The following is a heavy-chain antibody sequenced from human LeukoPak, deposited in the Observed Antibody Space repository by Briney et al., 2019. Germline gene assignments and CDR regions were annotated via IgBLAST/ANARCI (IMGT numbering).Heavy chain of an antibody. CDR3: TKDTHKGI. V-gene: IGHV3-66*01. CDR1: GFSVSSFY. CDR2: LYSGGSP. Sequence: GGSLRLSCAASGFSVSSFYMSGVRQAPGKGPEWVSVLYSGGSPYYAQSVKGRFTISRDSFKNTLDLQMNNLRVEDTAVYFCTKDTHKGIWGQGTLVTVSS. J-gene: IGHJ4*02. D-gene: IGHD3-3*02.